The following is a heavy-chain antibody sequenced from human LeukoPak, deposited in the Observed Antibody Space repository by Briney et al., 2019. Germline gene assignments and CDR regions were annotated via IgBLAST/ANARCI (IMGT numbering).Heavy chain of an antibody. Sequence: SETLSLTCTVSGGSITSSSYYWGWIRQPPGKGLQWIGSFYYSGSTYYNPSLKSRVTISADTSKNQFSLKLRSVTAADTAVYYCARDSRRDGYNLDYWGRGTLVTVSS. CDR2: FYYSGST. V-gene: IGHV4-39*07. CDR3: ARDSRRDGYNLDY. CDR1: GGSITSSSYY. D-gene: IGHD5-24*01. J-gene: IGHJ4*02.